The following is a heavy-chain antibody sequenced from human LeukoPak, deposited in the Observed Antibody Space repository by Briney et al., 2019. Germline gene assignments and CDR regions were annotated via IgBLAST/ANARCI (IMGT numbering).Heavy chain of an antibody. J-gene: IGHJ1*01. V-gene: IGHV3-74*01. CDR3: ARVSGPGMNEYFHL. CDR2: INNDGSTT. Sequence: GGSLRLSCAASGFTFSGAWLHWVRQAPRKGLVWVSRINNDGSTTKYADSVKGRFTISRDNAKNTLYLQMNSLRAEDTAVYYCARVSGPGMNEYFHLWGQGTLVTVST. D-gene: IGHD3-10*01. CDR1: GFTFSGAW.